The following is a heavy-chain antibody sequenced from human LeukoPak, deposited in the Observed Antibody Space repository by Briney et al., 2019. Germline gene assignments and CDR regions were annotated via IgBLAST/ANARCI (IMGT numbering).Heavy chain of an antibody. CDR1: GGSFSGYY. J-gene: IGHJ4*02. CDR2: IYYSGST. V-gene: IGHV4-59*01. Sequence: SETLSLTCAVYGGSFSGYYWSWIRQPPGKGLEWIGHIYYSGSTNYNPSLKSRVTISVDTSKNRFSLKLSSVSAADTAVYYCARGGITIFGVVNYYFDYWGQGTLVTVSS. CDR3: ARGGITIFGVVNYYFDY. D-gene: IGHD3-3*01.